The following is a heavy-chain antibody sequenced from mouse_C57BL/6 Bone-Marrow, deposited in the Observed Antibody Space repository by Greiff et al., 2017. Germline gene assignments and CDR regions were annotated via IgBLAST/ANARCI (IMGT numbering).Heavy chain of an antibody. CDR2: IDPSDSYT. J-gene: IGHJ1*03. V-gene: IGHV1-69*01. Sequence: VQLQQPGAELVMPGASVKLSCKASGYTFTSYWMHWVKQRPGQGLEWIGEIDPSDSYTNYNQKFKGKSTLTVDKSSSPAYMQLSSLTSEDSAVYYCERSDLYGYFDGWGTGTTVTVSS. CDR3: ERSDLYGYFDG. CDR1: GYTFTSYW.